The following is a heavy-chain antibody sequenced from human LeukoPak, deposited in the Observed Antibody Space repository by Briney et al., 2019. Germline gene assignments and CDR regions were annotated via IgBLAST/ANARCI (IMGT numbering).Heavy chain of an antibody. CDR2: IITIFGTA. J-gene: IGHJ6*03. Sequence: ASVKVSCKASGGTFSSYAISWVRQAPGQGLEWMGGIITIFGTANYAQKFQGRVTITTDESTSTAYMELSSLRSEDTAVYYCARGKWLKNYYYYYYMDVWGKGTTVTVSS. V-gene: IGHV1-69*05. CDR3: ARGKWLKNYYYYYYMDV. D-gene: IGHD3-22*01. CDR1: GGTFSSYA.